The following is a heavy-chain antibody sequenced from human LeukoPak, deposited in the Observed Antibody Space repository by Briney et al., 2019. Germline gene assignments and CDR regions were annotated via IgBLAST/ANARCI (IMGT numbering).Heavy chain of an antibody. V-gene: IGHV4-61*02. CDR1: GGSISSGSYY. D-gene: IGHD5-24*01. J-gene: IGHJ3*02. CDR3: AREVATIDAFDI. Sequence: PSETLSLTCTVSGGSISSGSYYWSWIRQPAGKGLEWIGRIYTSGTTNYNPSLKSRVTISVDTSKNQFSLKLSSVTAADAAVYYCAREVATIDAFDIWGQGTMVTVSS. CDR2: IYTSGTT.